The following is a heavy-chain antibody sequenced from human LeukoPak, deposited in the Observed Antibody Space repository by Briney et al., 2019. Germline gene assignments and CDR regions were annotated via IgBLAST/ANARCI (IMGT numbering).Heavy chain of an antibody. CDR3: ARHYGP. V-gene: IGHV4-39*01. J-gene: IGHJ5*02. CDR1: GDSINSLDL. D-gene: IGHD3-10*01. Sequence: SETLSLTCTVSGDSINSLDLWSWVRQPPGKGLEWIGSIYDSGSTYYNPSLKSRVTISVDTSKNQFSLKLNSVTAADTAVYYCARHYGPWGQGTLVTVSS. CDR2: IYDSGST.